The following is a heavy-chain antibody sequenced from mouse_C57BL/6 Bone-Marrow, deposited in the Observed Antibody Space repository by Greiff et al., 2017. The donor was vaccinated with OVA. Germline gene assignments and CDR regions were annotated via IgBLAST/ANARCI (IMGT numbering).Heavy chain of an antibody. CDR3: ARRGEDYFDD. V-gene: IGHV14-3*01. CDR1: GYNINNSY. CDR2: IDPANGNT. J-gene: IGHJ2*01. Sequence: EVQLQQSVAELVRPGASVKLSCTASGYNINNSYMHWVKQRPEQGLEWIGRIDPANGNTNYDPKFQGKATLTADTSSNTAYLQLSSLTSEDTAIYYCARRGEDYFDDWGKGTTLTVSS.